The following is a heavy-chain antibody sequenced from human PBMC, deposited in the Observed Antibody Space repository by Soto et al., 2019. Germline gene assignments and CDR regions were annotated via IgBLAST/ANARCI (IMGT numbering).Heavy chain of an antibody. J-gene: IGHJ6*02. CDR1: GYTFTGYY. D-gene: IGHD3-22*01. CDR3: ARNYYDSSGYYSLAYYYGMDV. CDR2: INPSGGST. Sequence: ASVKVSCKASGYTFTGYYMHWVRQAPGQGLEWMGIINPSGGSTSYAQKFQGRVTMTRDTSTSTVYMELRSLRSDDTAVYYCARNYYDSSGYYSLAYYYGMDVWGQGTTVTVSS. V-gene: IGHV1-46*01.